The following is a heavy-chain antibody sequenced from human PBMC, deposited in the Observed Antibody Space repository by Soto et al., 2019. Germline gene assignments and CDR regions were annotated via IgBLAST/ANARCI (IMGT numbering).Heavy chain of an antibody. Sequence: PSHTLSLTCAISGDSVSSNSAAWNWIRQSPSRGLEWLGRTYYRSKWYNDYAVSVKSRITINPDTSKNQFSLQLNSVTPEDTAVYYCARGSYDFWSGYYPHFDYWGQGTLVTVSS. V-gene: IGHV6-1*01. CDR2: TYYRSKWYN. D-gene: IGHD3-3*01. CDR1: GDSVSSNSAA. J-gene: IGHJ4*02. CDR3: ARGSYDFWSGYYPHFDY.